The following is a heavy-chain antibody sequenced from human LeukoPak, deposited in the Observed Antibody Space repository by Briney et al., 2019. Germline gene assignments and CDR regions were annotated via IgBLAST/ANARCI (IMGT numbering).Heavy chain of an antibody. V-gene: IGHV1-3*01. J-gene: IGHJ4*02. CDR3: GRSHGGSLDF. D-gene: IGHD4-23*01. CDR1: GYTLTTFA. Sequence: ASVTVSCKAFGYTLTTFAMHWVRQAPGERLDWMGWINAGNGKTKYSQKFQGRVTITSDTDANTAYMELTSLRSEDTAVYYCGRSHGGSLDFWGQGTLVAVSS. CDR2: INAGNGKT.